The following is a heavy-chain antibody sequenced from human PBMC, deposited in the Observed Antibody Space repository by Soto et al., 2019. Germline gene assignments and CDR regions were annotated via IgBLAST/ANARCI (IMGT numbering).Heavy chain of an antibody. CDR2: IYYSGST. D-gene: IGHD3-22*01. CDR1: GGSISSGGYY. CDR3: ARGDSGYYDSSGYYSY. J-gene: IGHJ4*02. Sequence: QVQLQESGPGLVKPSQTLSLTCTVSGGSISSGGYYWSWIREHPGKGLEWIGYIYYSGSTYYNPSLKSRVTISVDTSKNQFSLKLSSVTAADTAVYYCARGDSGYYDSSGYYSYWGQGTLVTVSS. V-gene: IGHV4-31*03.